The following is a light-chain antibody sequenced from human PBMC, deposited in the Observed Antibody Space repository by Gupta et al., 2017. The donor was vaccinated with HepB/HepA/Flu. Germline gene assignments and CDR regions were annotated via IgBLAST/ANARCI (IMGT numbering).Light chain of an antibody. J-gene: IGLJ2*01. CDR3: CSEAGSSVL. V-gene: IGLV2-11*01. Sequence: QSALTQPRSVSGSPGQSVIISCTGTSSDVGNYNYVAWYQQRPGNPPKLIIYDVSSRPPGVPDRFSGSKSGNTAALTMSGRTPDDEADYYCCSEAGSSVLFGGGTKLTVL. CDR1: SSDVGNYNY. CDR2: DVS.